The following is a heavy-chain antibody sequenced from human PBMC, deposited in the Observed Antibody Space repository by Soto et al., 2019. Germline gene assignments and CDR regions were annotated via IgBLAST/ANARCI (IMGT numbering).Heavy chain of an antibody. J-gene: IGHJ4*02. V-gene: IGHV3-23*01. Sequence: EVQLLESGGDLVQPGGSLRLSCAASGFTFSSYAMSWVRQAPGKGLEWVSAISGSGGSTYYADSVKGRFTISRDNSKNTLYLQMNSLRAEDTAVYYCAKLLKWLPDFDYWGQGTLVTVSS. D-gene: IGHD6-19*01. CDR1: GFTFSSYA. CDR2: ISGSGGST. CDR3: AKLLKWLPDFDY.